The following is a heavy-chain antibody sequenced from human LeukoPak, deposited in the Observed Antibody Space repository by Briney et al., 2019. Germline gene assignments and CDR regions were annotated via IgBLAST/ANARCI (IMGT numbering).Heavy chain of an antibody. V-gene: IGHV3-30*18. CDR3: AKAVTTEGRNFDY. CDR1: GFTFSNYG. CDR2: ISFDGNTK. J-gene: IGHJ4*02. D-gene: IGHD4-11*01. Sequence: PGGSLRLSCAASGFTFSNYGMHWVRQAPGKGLEWVAVISFDGNTKYFGDSVKGRFTISRDNPKSTTYLQMNSLRPEDTAVYYCAKAVTTEGRNFDYWGQGTLVTVSS.